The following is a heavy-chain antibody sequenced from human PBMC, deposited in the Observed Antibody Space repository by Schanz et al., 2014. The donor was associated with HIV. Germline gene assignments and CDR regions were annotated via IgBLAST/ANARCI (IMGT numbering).Heavy chain of an antibody. V-gene: IGHV3-11*01. CDR2: LSGSGSNI. CDR3: AKDRNQYDSRYIGKGNYYYYYGMDV. J-gene: IGHJ6*02. CDR1: GFSFSDYH. D-gene: IGHD3-22*01. Sequence: QVQLVESGGDLVKPGGSLRLSCTASGFSFSDYHMSWIRQAPGKGLEWVSSLSGSGSNIYYADSVKGRFTISRDNGKNSLFLQMNSLRAEDTAVYYCAKDRNQYDSRYIGKGNYYYYYGMDVWGQGTTVTVSS.